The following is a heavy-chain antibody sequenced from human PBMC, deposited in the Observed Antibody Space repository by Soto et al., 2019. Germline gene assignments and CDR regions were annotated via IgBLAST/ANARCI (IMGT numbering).Heavy chain of an antibody. J-gene: IGHJ4*02. V-gene: IGHV3-48*02. CDR1: GFSFSTYD. CDR3: ARCESFTDCYFDF. CDR2: ISSSSNDI. D-gene: IGHD2-21*02. Sequence: GGSLRLSCAASGFSFSTYDMNWVRQAPGKGLEWISYISSSSNDIYYADSVRGRFTISRDSAKNSLYLQMNSLRDEDSAVYYCARCESFTDCYFDFWGQGTLVTVSS.